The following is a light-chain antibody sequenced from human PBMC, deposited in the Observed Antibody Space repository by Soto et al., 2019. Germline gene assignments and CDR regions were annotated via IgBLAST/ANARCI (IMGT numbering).Light chain of an antibody. Sequence: EIVMTQSPLSLPVTPGEPASISCRSSQSLVHSNGYSYVDWYLQKPEQSAQLLIYMGSTRASAVPDKFSGSGSGTDFTLRISRVEAEDVGVYYCMQALQTPLYTFGQGTKLEI. CDR1: QSLVHSNGYSY. CDR2: MGS. J-gene: IGKJ2*01. V-gene: IGKV2-28*01. CDR3: MQALQTPLYT.